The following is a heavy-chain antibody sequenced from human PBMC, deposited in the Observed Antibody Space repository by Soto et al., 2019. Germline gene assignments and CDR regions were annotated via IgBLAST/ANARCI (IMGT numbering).Heavy chain of an antibody. V-gene: IGHV4-31*03. Sequence: QVQLQESGPGLVKSSQTLSLTCTVSGGSISSDGNYWSRLRQHPGKGLEWVGYLYYSGSTYYNPSLNSGLTISVDTSKNQFSLKLISVTAADTAVYYCARVRMVRGVIYYYCMDVWGQGTTGTGSS. J-gene: IGHJ6*02. D-gene: IGHD3-10*01. CDR2: LYYSGST. CDR1: GGSISSDGNY. CDR3: ARVRMVRGVIYYYCMDV.